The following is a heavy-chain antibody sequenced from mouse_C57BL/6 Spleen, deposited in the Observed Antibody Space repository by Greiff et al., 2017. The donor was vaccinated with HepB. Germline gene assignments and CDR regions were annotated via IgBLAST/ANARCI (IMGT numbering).Heavy chain of an antibody. D-gene: IGHD2-4*01. CDR3: DIYYDYDEGHFDY. CDR1: GYAFSSSW. CDR2: IYPGDGDT. Sequence: VQLQESGPELVKPGASVKISCKASGYAFSSSWMNWVKQRPGKGLEWIGRIYPGDGDTNYNGKFKGKATLTADKSNSTAYMQLSSQTSEDAAVYFCDIYYDYDEGHFDYWGQGPTLTVSS. V-gene: IGHV1-82*01. J-gene: IGHJ2*01.